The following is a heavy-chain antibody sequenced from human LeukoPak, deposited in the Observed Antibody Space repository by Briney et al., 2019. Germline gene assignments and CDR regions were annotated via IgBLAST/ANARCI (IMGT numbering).Heavy chain of an antibody. CDR3: ARDCTGGTCYPDY. D-gene: IGHD2-8*02. Sequence: SETLSLTCTVSGYSISSGSYWGWIRQPPGKGLEWIVSMYHGGTTYHNPSFKSRVTISVDTSRNQISLRLSSVTAAVTAVYYCARDCTGGTCYPDYWGQGTLVTVSS. CDR1: GYSISSGSY. J-gene: IGHJ4*02. CDR2: MYHGGTT. V-gene: IGHV4-38-2*02.